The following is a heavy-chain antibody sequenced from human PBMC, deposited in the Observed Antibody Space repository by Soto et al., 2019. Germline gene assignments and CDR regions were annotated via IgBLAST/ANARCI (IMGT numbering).Heavy chain of an antibody. Sequence: SETLSLTCTVSVGSISSYYWSWIRQPPGKGLEWIGYIYYSGSTNYNPSLKSRVTISVDTSKNQFSLKLSSVTAADTAVYYCAKGSYPPFDPWGQGTLVTVSS. CDR3: AKGSYPPFDP. J-gene: IGHJ5*02. CDR2: IYYSGST. CDR1: VGSISSYY. D-gene: IGHD6-6*01. V-gene: IGHV4-59*01.